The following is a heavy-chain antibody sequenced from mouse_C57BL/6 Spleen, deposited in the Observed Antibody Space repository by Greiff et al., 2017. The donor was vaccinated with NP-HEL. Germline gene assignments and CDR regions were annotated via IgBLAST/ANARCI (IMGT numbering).Heavy chain of an antibody. CDR1: GFTFSDYG. V-gene: IGHV5-17*01. CDR3: ARGFYDGYVAY. J-gene: IGHJ3*01. D-gene: IGHD2-3*01. Sequence: EVNVVESGGGLVKPGGSLKLSCAASGFTFSDYGMHWVRQAPEKGLEWVAYISSGSSTIYYADTVKGRFTISRDNAKNTLFLQMTSLRSEDTAMYYCARGFYDGYVAYWGQGTLVTVSA. CDR2: ISSGSSTI.